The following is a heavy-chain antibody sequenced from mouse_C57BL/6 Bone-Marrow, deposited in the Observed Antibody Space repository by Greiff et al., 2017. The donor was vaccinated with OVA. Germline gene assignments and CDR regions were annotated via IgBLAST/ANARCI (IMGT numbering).Heavy chain of an antibody. CDR1: GYTFTSYW. J-gene: IGHJ3*01. D-gene: IGHD1-1*01. V-gene: IGHV1-55*01. CDR3: ASYGSSLAWFAY. Sequence: LQQPGAELVKPGASVKMSCKASGYTFTSYWITWVKQRPGQGLEWIGDIYPGSGSTNYNEKFKSKATLTVDTSSSTAYMQLSSLTSEDSAVYYCASYGSSLAWFAYWGQGTLVTVSA. CDR2: IYPGSGST.